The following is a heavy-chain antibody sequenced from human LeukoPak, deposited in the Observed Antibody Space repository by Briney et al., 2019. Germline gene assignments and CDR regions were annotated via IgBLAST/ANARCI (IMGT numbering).Heavy chain of an antibody. CDR1: GGSIITYY. CDR2: IHHSGST. Sequence: SQTLSLTCTVSGGSIITYYWSWIRQPPGKVLEWIGYIHHSGSTTYNPSLKSRVTMSIDMSKNQFSLKLTSVTAADTAVYYCARQSRYSDSSGYFSDNYWGQGTLVTVSS. J-gene: IGHJ4*02. CDR3: ARQSRYSDSSGYFSDNY. V-gene: IGHV4-59*08. D-gene: IGHD3-22*01.